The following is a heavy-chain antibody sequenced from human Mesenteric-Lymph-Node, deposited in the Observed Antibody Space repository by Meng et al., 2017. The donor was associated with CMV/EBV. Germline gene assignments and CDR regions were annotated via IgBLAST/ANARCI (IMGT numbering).Heavy chain of an antibody. D-gene: IGHD3-9*01. V-gene: IGHV3-48*04. J-gene: IGHJ3*02. CDR3: ARGRCSDTSCYDRHYDILTSYYRSDAFDI. CDR2: ISSSSSNI. Sequence: GESLKISCAASVFAFSDYSMNWVRQAPGKGLEWISYISSSSSNIYYADSVKGRFTISRDNAKNSLYLQMNSLRAEDTAVYYCARGRCSDTSCYDRHYDILTSYYRSDAFDIWGQGTMVTVSS. CDR1: VFAFSDYS.